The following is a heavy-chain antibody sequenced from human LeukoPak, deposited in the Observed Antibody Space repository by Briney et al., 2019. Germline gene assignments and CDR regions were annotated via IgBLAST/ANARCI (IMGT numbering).Heavy chain of an antibody. D-gene: IGHD1-7*01. V-gene: IGHV1-69*05. CDR2: IIPIFGTA. J-gene: IGHJ5*02. CDR1: GGTFSSYA. Sequence: GASVKVSSKASGGTFSSYAISWVRHAPGQGLEWMGGIIPIFGTANYAQKFQGRVTITTDESTSTAYMELSSLRSEDTAVYYCARDNYAGANWFDPWGQGTLVTVSS. CDR3: ARDNYAGANWFDP.